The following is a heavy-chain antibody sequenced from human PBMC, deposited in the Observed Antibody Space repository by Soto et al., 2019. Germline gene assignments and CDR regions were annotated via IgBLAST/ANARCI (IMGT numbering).Heavy chain of an antibody. V-gene: IGHV3-30*18. J-gene: IGHJ6*03. CDR2: ISYDGSNK. CDR3: SKDPVTTDHFHYYYYYMDV. Sequence: QPGGSLRLSCAASGFTFSSYGMHWVRQAPGKGLEWVAVISYDGSNKYYADSVKGRFTISRDNSKNTLYLQMNSLRSEDTAVYFCSKDPVTTDHFHYYYYYMDVWGKGTTVTVSS. D-gene: IGHD4-4*01. CDR1: GFTFSSYG.